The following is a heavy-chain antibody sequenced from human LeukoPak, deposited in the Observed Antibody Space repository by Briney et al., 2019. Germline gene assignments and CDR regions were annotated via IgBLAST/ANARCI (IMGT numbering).Heavy chain of an antibody. Sequence: GGSLRLSCAASGFTSSSYGMSWVRQAPGKGLEWVSAISGSGGSTYYADTVKGRFTISRDNSKNTRYLQMNSPRAEDTAVYYCAKGGYSIAAYYYYYYMDVWGKGTTVTVSS. J-gene: IGHJ6*03. V-gene: IGHV3-23*01. D-gene: IGHD6-25*01. CDR3: AKGGYSIAAYYYYYYMDV. CDR1: GFTSSSYG. CDR2: ISGSGGST.